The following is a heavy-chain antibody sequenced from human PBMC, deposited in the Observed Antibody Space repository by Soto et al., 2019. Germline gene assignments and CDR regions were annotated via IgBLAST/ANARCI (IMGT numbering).Heavy chain of an antibody. CDR3: ASDRTLAVTGSFDY. Sequence: ASVKVSCKASGYTFSSYAMHWVRQAPGQRLEWMGWINAGDGNTKYSQQFQGRVTITRDTSATTAYMELSSLRSEDTAVYYCASDRTLAVTGSFDYWGQGTLVTVSS. CDR2: INAGDGNT. J-gene: IGHJ4*02. D-gene: IGHD6-19*01. V-gene: IGHV1-3*01. CDR1: GYTFSSYA.